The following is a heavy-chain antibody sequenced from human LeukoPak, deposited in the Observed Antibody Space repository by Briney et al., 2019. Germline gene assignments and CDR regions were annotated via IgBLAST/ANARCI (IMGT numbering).Heavy chain of an antibody. CDR2: IYHSGTT. D-gene: IGHD1-26*01. J-gene: IGHJ5*02. V-gene: IGHV4-38-2*02. CDR3: TRLSHVAGAPKVSWFDP. CDR1: AYSISNGFV. Sequence: SETLSLPCTVSAYSISNGFVWGWIRQPPGKGLEWIASIYHSGTTYYNPSLKSRVTMSVDTSKNQFSLRLSSVTAADTAVYYCTRLSHVAGAPKVSWFDPWGQGTLVTVSS.